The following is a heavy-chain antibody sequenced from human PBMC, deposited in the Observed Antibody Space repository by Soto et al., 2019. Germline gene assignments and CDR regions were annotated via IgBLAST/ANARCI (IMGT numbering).Heavy chain of an antibody. Sequence: QVQLVQSGAEVKKPGSSVKVSCKASGGTFSSYAISWVRQAPGQGLEWMGGIIPIFGTANYAQKFQGRVTITADESTSTAYMELSSLRSEDTAVYYCARVIEYDSSGYYNPSYYYYGMDVWGQGTTVTVSS. CDR2: IIPIFGTA. CDR1: GGTFSSYA. D-gene: IGHD3-22*01. J-gene: IGHJ6*02. CDR3: ARVIEYDSSGYYNPSYYYYGMDV. V-gene: IGHV1-69*12.